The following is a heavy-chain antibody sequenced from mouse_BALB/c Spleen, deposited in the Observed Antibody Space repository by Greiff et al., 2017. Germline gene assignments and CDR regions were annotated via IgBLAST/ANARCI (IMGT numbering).Heavy chain of an antibody. CDR2: ISTYYGDA. J-gene: IGHJ2*01. D-gene: IGHD2-1*01. CDR3: ARGGLYYGNYVDY. V-gene: IGHV1S137*01. Sequence: QVQLQQSGAELVRPGVSVKISCKGSGYTFTDYAMHWVKQSHAKSLEWIGVISTYYGDASYNQKFKGKATMTVDKSSSTAYMELARLTSEDSAIYYCARGGLYYGNYVDYWGQGTTLTVSS. CDR1: GYTFTDYA.